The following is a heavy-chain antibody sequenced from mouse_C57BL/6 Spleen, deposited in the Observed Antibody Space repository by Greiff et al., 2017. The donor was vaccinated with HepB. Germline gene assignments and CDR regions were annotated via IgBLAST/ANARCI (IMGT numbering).Heavy chain of an antibody. CDR2: IDPSDSYT. CDR3: ARSGLPHYFDY. CDR1: GYTFTSYW. D-gene: IGHD5-5*01. Sequence: QVQLQQPGAELVRPGTSVKLSCKASGYTFTSYWMHWVKQRPGQGLEWIGVIDPSDSYTNYNQKFKGKATLTVDTSSSTAYMQLSSLTSEDSAVYYCARSGLPHYFDYWGQGTTLTVSS. V-gene: IGHV1-59*01. J-gene: IGHJ2*01.